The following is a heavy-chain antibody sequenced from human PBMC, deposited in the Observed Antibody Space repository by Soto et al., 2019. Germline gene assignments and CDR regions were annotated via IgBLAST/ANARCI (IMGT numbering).Heavy chain of an antibody. Sequence: ASVKVSCKASGYTFTNYDINWVRQATGQGLEWMGWMNPSNGNTGYAQKFQGRVTMTRDTSISAAYMELSSLTSADTAVYYCARFVRHLLPTIDYWGQGALVTVSS. D-gene: IGHD2-15*01. CDR3: ARFVRHLLPTIDY. CDR1: GYTFTNYD. V-gene: IGHV1-8*01. J-gene: IGHJ4*02. CDR2: MNPSNGNT.